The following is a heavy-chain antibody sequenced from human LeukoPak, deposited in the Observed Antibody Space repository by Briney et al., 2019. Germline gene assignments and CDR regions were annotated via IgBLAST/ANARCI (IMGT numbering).Heavy chain of an antibody. Sequence: SETLSLTCAVSGYSISSGYYWAWIRQPPGKGLEWIGSIYYSGNAYYNPSLKSRVAISVDTSRNQFSLKLSSVTAADTAVYYCARHGNIVVVATALGFDYWGQGTLVTVSS. CDR3: ARHGNIVVVATALGFDY. V-gene: IGHV4-38-2*01. CDR1: GYSISSGYY. CDR2: IYYSGNA. J-gene: IGHJ4*02. D-gene: IGHD2-2*01.